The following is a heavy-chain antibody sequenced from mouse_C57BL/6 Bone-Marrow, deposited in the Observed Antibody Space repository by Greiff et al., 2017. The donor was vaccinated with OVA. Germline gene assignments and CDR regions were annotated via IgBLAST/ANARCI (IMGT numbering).Heavy chain of an antibody. V-gene: IGHV3-1*01. D-gene: IGHD1-1*01. CDR1: GYSITSGYD. CDR2: ISYSGST. Sequence: VQLKESGPGMVKPSQSLSLTCTVTGYSITSGYDWHWIRHFPGNKLEWMGYISYSGSTNYNPSLKSRISITHDTSKNHFFLKLNSVTTEDTATYYCARGYYGSSRYFDVWGTGTTVTVSS. CDR3: ARGYYGSSRYFDV. J-gene: IGHJ1*03.